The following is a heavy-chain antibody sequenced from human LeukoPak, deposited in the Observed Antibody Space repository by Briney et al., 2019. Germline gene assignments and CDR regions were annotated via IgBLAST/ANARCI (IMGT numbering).Heavy chain of an antibody. V-gene: IGHV1-2*02. CDR3: ARDRVLWFGDDAFDI. CDR2: INPNSGGT. CDR1: GYTFTYFY. D-gene: IGHD3-10*01. J-gene: IGHJ3*02. Sequence: GASVKVSCKASGYTFTYFYIHWVRQAPGQGLEWMGWINPNSGGTNYAQKFQGRVTMTRDTSISTAYMELSRLRSDDTAVYYCARDRVLWFGDDAFDIWGQGTMVTVSS.